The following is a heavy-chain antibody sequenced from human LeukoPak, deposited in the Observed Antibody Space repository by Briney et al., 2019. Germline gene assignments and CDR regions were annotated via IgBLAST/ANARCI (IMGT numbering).Heavy chain of an antibody. CDR1: GYTFTGYY. Sequence: ASVKVSCKASGYTFTGYYMHWVRQAPGQGLEWMGWINPNSGGTNYAQKFQGRVTMTRDTSISTAYMELSRLRSDDTAVYYCARDHRIGVGATPQIDYWGQGTLVTVSS. CDR2: INPNSGGT. D-gene: IGHD1-26*01. J-gene: IGHJ4*02. V-gene: IGHV1-2*02. CDR3: ARDHRIGVGATPQIDY.